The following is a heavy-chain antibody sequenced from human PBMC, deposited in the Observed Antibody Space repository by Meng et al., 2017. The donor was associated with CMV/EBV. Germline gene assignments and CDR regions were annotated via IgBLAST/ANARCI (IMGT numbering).Heavy chain of an antibody. Sequence: GSLKISCAASGFTFSSYSMNWVRQAPGKGLEWVSYISSSSSTIYYADSVKGRFTISRDNAKNSLYLQMNSLRAEDTAVYYCARDRGIQLWFETVYYVDDWGKGKRVKVSS. CDR2: ISSSSSTI. CDR1: GFTFSSYS. D-gene: IGHD5-18*01. V-gene: IGHV3-48*04. CDR3: ARDRGIQLWFETVYYVDD. J-gene: IGHJ4*02.